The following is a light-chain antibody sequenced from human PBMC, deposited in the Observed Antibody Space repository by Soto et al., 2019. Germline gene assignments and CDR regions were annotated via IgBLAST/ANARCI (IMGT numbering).Light chain of an antibody. Sequence: QSVLTQPPSVSGAPGQRVTISCTGSSSSSGSVYNVHWYQQRPGTAPRLVIYDNSDRPSGVPDRFSGSKSGTSASLAITGLQAEDEADYYCQSYDSGLGGYVIFGGGTQLTVL. CDR2: DNS. CDR3: QSYDSGLGGYVI. J-gene: IGLJ2*01. V-gene: IGLV1-40*01. CDR1: SSSSGSVYN.